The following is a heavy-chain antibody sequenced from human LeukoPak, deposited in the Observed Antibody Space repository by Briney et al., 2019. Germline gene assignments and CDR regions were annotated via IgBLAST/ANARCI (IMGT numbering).Heavy chain of an antibody. J-gene: IGHJ4*02. CDR3: AKAEAYTAMVAFDY. D-gene: IGHD5-18*01. Sequence: GGSLRLSCVASGFTFNTYVMSWVRQAPGKGLEWVSAISGSGGSTYYADSVKGRFTISRDNSKNTLYLQMNSLRAEDTAVYYCAKAEAYTAMVAFDYWGQGTLVTVSS. CDR1: GFTFNTYV. V-gene: IGHV3-23*01. CDR2: ISGSGGST.